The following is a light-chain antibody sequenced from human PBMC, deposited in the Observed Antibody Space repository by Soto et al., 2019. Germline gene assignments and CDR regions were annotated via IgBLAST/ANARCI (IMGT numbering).Light chain of an antibody. V-gene: IGLV2-11*01. CDR2: DVS. Sequence: QSVLTQPRSVSGSPGQSVTISCTGTSSDVGGYNYVSWYQQHPGKAPKLMIYDVSKRPSGVPDRFSGSKSGNTASLTISGLQAEDEADYYCCSYAGSYTPTYVFGTGTK. CDR3: CSYAGSYTPTYV. J-gene: IGLJ1*01. CDR1: SSDVGGYNY.